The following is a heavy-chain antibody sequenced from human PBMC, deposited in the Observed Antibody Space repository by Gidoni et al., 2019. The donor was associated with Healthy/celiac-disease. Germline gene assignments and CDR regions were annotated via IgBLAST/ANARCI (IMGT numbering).Heavy chain of an antibody. CDR1: GGSISSGGYY. Sequence: QVQLQESGPGLVKPSQTLSLTCTVSGGSISSGGYYWSWIRQHPGKGREWIGYSYYSVSTYYYPSLKRRVTISVDTSKNQFSLKLSSVTAADTAVYYCARESPKELSFDYWGQGTLVTVSS. CDR2: SYYSVST. CDR3: ARESPKELSFDY. V-gene: IGHV4-31*03. J-gene: IGHJ4*02. D-gene: IGHD3-16*02.